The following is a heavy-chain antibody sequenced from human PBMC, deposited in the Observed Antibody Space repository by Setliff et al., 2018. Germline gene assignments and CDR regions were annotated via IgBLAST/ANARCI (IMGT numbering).Heavy chain of an antibody. Sequence: SETLSLTCTVSGYSISSGYYWIWIRQPPGKGLEWIGEINHSGSTNYNPSLKSRVTISVDTSKNQFSLKLSSVTAADTAVYHCARGKTFFGAFIRAFDIWGQGRMVT. CDR1: GYSISSGYY. CDR2: INHSGST. J-gene: IGHJ3*02. D-gene: IGHD3-3*01. V-gene: IGHV4-38-2*02. CDR3: ARGKTFFGAFIRAFDI.